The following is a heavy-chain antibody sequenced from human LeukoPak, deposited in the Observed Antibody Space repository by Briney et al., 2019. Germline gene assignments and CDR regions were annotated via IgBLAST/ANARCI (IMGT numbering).Heavy chain of an antibody. CDR1: GGSFSGYY. CDR3: ARWRNSGSYRGYYYYGMDV. Sequence: SETLSLTCAVYGGSFSGYYWSWIRQPPGKGLEWIGEINHSGSTNYNPSLESRVTISVDTSKNQFSLKLSSVTAADTAVYYCARWRNSGSYRGYYYYGMDVWGQGTTVTVSS. V-gene: IGHV4-34*01. D-gene: IGHD1-26*01. J-gene: IGHJ6*02. CDR2: INHSGST.